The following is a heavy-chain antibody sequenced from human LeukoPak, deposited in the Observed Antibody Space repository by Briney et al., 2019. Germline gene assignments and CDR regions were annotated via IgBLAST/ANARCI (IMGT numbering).Heavy chain of an antibody. CDR3: ARDRDVDDFDY. CDR1: GGSISSSSYY. Sequence: SETLSLTCTVSGGSISSSSYYWGWIRQPPGKGLEWIGSIYYSGSTYYNPSLKSRVTISVDTSKNQFSLKLSSVTAADTAMYHCARDRDVDDFDYWGRGTLVIVSS. D-gene: IGHD2-15*01. V-gene: IGHV4-39*07. J-gene: IGHJ4*01. CDR2: IYYSGST.